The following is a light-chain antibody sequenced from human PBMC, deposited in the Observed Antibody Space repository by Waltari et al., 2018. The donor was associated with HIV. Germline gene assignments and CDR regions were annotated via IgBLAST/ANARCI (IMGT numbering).Light chain of an antibody. Sequence: QSALTQPASVSGSPGQSITISCTGTYSDVGGYNYVSWFQQGPGKAPKLIVYEVTHRHSGVSNRFPASKSGNTASLTISGVQAEDEADYYCSSYTSSSTLVFGGGTKLTVL. CDR2: EVT. V-gene: IGLV2-14*01. CDR3: SSYTSSSTLV. J-gene: IGLJ2*01. CDR1: YSDVGGYNY.